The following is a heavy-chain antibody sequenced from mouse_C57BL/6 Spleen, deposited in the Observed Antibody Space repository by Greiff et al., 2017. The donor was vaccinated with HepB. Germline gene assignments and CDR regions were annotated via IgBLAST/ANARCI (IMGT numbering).Heavy chain of an antibody. Sequence: EVKLMESGPGLAKPSQTLSLTCSVTGYSITSDYWNWIRKFPGNKLEYMGYISYSGSTYYNPSLKSRISITRDTSKNQYYMQLNSVTTEDTATYYCARWYNYGTLGYYFDYWGQGTTLTVSS. CDR1: GYSITSDY. J-gene: IGHJ2*01. CDR3: ARWYNYGTLGYYFDY. D-gene: IGHD1-1*01. V-gene: IGHV3-8*01. CDR2: ISYSGST.